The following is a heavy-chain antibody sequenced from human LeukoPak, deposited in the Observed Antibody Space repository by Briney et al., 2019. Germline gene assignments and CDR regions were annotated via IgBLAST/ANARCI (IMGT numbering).Heavy chain of an antibody. CDR2: IYYSGST. Sequence: SETLSLTCTVSGGSISSYYWSWIRQPPGKGLEWIGYIYYSGSTNYNPSLKSRVTILVDTSKNQFSLKLSSVTAADTAVYYCARVSDSSGYGDAFDIWGQGTMVTVSS. CDR3: ARVSDSSGYGDAFDI. J-gene: IGHJ3*02. CDR1: GGSISSYY. D-gene: IGHD3-22*01. V-gene: IGHV4-59*01.